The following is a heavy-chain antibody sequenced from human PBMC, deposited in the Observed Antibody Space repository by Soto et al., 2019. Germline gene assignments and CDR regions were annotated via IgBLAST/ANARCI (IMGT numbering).Heavy chain of an antibody. CDR3: AREGHTGVEAFDI. CDR1: GYTFTSYY. V-gene: IGHV1-46*01. CDR2: INPSGGST. J-gene: IGHJ3*02. D-gene: IGHD2-15*01. Sequence: GASVKVSCKAPGYTFTSYYMHCVRPAPGQGLEWMGIINPSGGSTSYAQKFQGRVTMTRDTSTSTVYMELSSLRSEDTAVYYCAREGHTGVEAFDIWGHGTMVTVS.